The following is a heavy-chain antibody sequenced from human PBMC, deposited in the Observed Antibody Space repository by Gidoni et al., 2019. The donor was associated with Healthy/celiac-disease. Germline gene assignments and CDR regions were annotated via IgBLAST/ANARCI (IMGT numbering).Heavy chain of an antibody. Sequence: EVQLLESGGGLVQPGGSLRLSGAASGFPFSRYAMSWVCQAPGKGLEWVSAISGSGGSTYYADSVKGRFTISRDNSKNTLYLQMNSLRAEDTAVYYCAKDAVVVVPAANFDYWGQGTLVTVSS. V-gene: IGHV3-23*01. CDR3: AKDAVVVVPAANFDY. CDR1: GFPFSRYA. J-gene: IGHJ4*02. D-gene: IGHD2-2*01. CDR2: ISGSGGST.